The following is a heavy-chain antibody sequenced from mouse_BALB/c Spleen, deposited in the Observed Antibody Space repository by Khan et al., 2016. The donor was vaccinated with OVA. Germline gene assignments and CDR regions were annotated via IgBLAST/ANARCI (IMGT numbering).Heavy chain of an antibody. CDR1: GYTFTNYG. V-gene: IGHV9-1*02. J-gene: IGHJ1*01. Sequence: QIQLVQSGPELKKPGETVKISCKASGYTFTNYGMNWVKQAPGKGLKWMGWINTYTGEPTYTDDFKGRFAFSLEISASPAYLQINNLKNEDMATYFCARGASYWYFDVWGAGTTVTVAS. CDR3: ARGASYWYFDV. CDR2: INTYTGEP.